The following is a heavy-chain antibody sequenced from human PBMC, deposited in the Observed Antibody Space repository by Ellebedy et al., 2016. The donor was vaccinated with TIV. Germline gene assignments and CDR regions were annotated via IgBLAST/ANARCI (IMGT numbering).Heavy chain of an antibody. CDR2: NIPIFGTA. CDR1: GGTFSSYA. J-gene: IGHJ4*02. D-gene: IGHD6-6*01. Sequence: AASVKVSCKASGGTFSSYAISWVRQAPGQGLEWMGGNIPIFGTANYAQKFQGRVTITADESTSTAYMELSSLRSEETGVYYCARCSSRFEDYYFDYWGQGTLVTVSS. V-gene: IGHV1-69*13. CDR3: ARCSSRFEDYYFDY.